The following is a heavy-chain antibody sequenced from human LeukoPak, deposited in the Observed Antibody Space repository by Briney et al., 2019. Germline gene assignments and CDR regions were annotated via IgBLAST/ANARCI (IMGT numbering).Heavy chain of an antibody. CDR2: IIPIFGTA. CDR3: ARERTYCGGDCYSFDY. D-gene: IGHD2-21*02. V-gene: IGHV1-69*06. J-gene: IGHJ4*02. CDR1: GGTFISYA. Sequence: SVTVSFKASGGTFISYAIGWVRQAPGQGLEWMGGIIPIFGTANYAQKFQGRVTITADKSTSTAYMELSSLRSEDTAMYYCARERTYCGGDCYSFDYWGQGTLVTVSS.